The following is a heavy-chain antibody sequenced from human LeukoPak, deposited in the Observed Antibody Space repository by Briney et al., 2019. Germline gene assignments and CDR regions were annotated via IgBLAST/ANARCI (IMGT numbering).Heavy chain of an antibody. CDR2: ITRSSSDI. D-gene: IGHD6-13*01. CDR3: ATTVAGTGDY. J-gene: IGHJ4*02. V-gene: IGHV3-21*01. Sequence: GGSLRLSCAASGSTFSSYCMSWVRQAPGKGLEWVSFITRSSSDIYYTDSVKGLFTISRDNAMNSLYLQMNSLRAEDTAVYYCATTVAGTGDYWGEGALVTVSS. CDR1: GSTFSSYC.